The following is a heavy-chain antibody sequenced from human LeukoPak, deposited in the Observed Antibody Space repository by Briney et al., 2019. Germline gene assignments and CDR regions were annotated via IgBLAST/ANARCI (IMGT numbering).Heavy chain of an antibody. J-gene: IGHJ6*03. CDR3: ARGQKRRYYYYMDV. CDR1: GFTFSSYG. Sequence: GGSLRLSCAASGFTFSSYGMHWVRQAPGKGLEWVAFIRYDGSNKYYADSVKGRFTISRDNSKNTLYLQMNSLRAEDTAVYYCARGQKRRYYYYMDVWGKGTTVTVSS. V-gene: IGHV3-30*02. CDR2: IRYDGSNK. D-gene: IGHD1-1*01.